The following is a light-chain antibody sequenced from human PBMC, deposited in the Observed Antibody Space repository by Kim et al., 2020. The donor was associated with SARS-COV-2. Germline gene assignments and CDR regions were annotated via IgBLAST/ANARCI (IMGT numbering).Light chain of an antibody. CDR2: GGS. Sequence: SPGESATLACRASPSVTNTYLAWYQQQPGQAPRLLIYGGSSRAAGIPDRFSGSGSGTDFTLTISRLEPEDFAVYYCQQYEISPLTFGGGTKVDIK. V-gene: IGKV3-20*01. J-gene: IGKJ4*01. CDR3: QQYEISPLT. CDR1: PSVTNTY.